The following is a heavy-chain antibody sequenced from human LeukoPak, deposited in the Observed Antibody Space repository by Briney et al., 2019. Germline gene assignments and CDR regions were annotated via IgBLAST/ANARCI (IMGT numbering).Heavy chain of an antibody. CDR2: ISSSSSTI. CDR3: ASPLPASYYDFWSGYRLDV. CDR1: GFTFGSYA. Sequence: PGGSLRLSCAASGFTFGSYAMYWVRQAPGKGLEWVSYISSSSSTIYYADSVKGRFTISRDNAKNSLYLQMNSLRAEDTAVYYCASPLPASYYDFWSGYRLDVWGKGTTVTVSS. V-gene: IGHV3-48*04. D-gene: IGHD3-3*01. J-gene: IGHJ6*04.